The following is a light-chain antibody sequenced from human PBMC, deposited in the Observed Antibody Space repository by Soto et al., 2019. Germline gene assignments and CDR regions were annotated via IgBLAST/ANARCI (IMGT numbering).Light chain of an antibody. CDR2: AAS. CDR1: QRISSY. J-gene: IGKJ4*01. Sequence: IRFPQSTSSLSASVGHRVTITCRSIQRISSYLAWYQQKPGKAPKLLIYAASTLQSGVPSRLSGSGSGTDFTLTISSLKPEYFATYYGQQLNSDLPLTLGGGTKVDIK. CDR3: QQLNSDLPLT. V-gene: IGKV1-9*01.